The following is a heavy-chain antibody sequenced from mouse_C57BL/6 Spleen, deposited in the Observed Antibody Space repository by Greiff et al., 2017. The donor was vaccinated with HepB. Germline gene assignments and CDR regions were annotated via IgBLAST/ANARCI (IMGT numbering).Heavy chain of an antibody. V-gene: IGHV1-53*01. CDR3: GRGRNYGDYCAMDD. CDR2: INPSNGGT. J-gene: IGHJ4*01. D-gene: IGHD1-1*02. Sequence: QVQLQQPGTELVKPGASVKLSCKASGYTFTSYWMHWVKQRPGQGLEWIGNINPSNGGTNYNEKFKSKATLTVDKSSSTAYMQLSSLASEDSAVCECGRGRNYGDYCAMDDWGQGTTVTVSS. CDR1: GYTFTSYW.